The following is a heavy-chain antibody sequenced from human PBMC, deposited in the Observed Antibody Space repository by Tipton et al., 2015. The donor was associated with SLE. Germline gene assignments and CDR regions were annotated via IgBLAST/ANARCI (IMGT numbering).Heavy chain of an antibody. CDR3: ARGAKWELIGVLNFDY. D-gene: IGHD1-26*01. CDR2: ISYDGSNK. J-gene: IGHJ4*02. Sequence: SLRLSCAASGFTFSSYAMHWVRQAPGKGLEWVAVISYDGSNKYYADSVKGRFTISRDNSKNTLYLQMNSLRAEDTAVYYCARGAKWELIGVLNFDYWGQGTLVTVSS. V-gene: IGHV3-30*04. CDR1: GFTFSSYA.